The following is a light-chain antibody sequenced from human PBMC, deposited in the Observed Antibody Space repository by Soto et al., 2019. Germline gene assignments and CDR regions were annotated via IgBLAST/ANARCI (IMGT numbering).Light chain of an antibody. CDR2: EVS. J-gene: IGLJ2*01. V-gene: IGLV2-23*02. CDR3: CSYAGSSTYVV. Sequence: QSALTQPASVSGSPGQSSTISCTGTSSAVGSYNLVSWYQQHPGKAPKLMIYEVSKRPSGVSNRFSGSKSGNTASLTISGLQAEDEADYYCCSYAGSSTYVVFGGGTKLTVL. CDR1: SSAVGSYNL.